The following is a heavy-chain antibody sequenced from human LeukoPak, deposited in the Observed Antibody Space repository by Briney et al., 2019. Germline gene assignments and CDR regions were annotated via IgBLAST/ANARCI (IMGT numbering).Heavy chain of an antibody. D-gene: IGHD3-10*01. CDR3: AKTVRITMVRGVITPPYFDY. CDR1: GFTCSSYA. Sequence: PGGSLRLSCAASGFTCSSYAMSWVRQAPGNGLEWVSAISGSGGSTYYADSVKGRLTISRDNSKNTLYLQMNSLRAEDTAVYYCAKTVRITMVRGVITPPYFDYWGQGTLVTVSS. CDR2: ISGSGGST. V-gene: IGHV3-23*01. J-gene: IGHJ4*02.